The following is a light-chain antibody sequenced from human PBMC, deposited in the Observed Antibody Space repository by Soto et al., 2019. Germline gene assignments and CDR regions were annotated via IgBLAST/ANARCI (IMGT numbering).Light chain of an antibody. J-gene: IGKJ1*01. CDR3: QQYNNWPRT. CDR1: QSVSSN. CDR2: GES. V-gene: IGKV3-15*01. Sequence: EIVMTQSPATLSLSPGEIATLSCSASQSVSSNLAWYQQKPGQAPRLRIYGESTRATGIPARFSGRRSGTEFTLIISSQQSEDFSVYYCQQYNNWPRTFGQGTKVEI.